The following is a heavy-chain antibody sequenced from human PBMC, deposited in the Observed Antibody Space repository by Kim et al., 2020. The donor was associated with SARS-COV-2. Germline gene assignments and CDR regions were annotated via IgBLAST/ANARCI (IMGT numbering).Heavy chain of an antibody. J-gene: IGHJ5*02. D-gene: IGHD3-10*01. Sequence: YADSVEGRFTISRDNSKNTLSLQMNSRGAEDTAVYYWAKCQGTAGGVLDPWGQGTLVTVSS. CDR3: AKCQGTAGGVLDP. V-gene: IGHV3-23*01.